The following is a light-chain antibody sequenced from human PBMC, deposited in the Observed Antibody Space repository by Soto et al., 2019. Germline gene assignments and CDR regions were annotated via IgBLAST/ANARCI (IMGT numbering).Light chain of an antibody. CDR1: QDIAGY. CDR3: EQANNVAIS. V-gene: IGKV1D-12*01. Sequence: RERVSITVRASQDIAGYLAWYQHKPGRTPELLIHGASRLQSGVPARFFGSEAGIDVTSGVNRLLLEGFSNFTCEQANNVAISFAPGTRLEI. CDR2: GAS. J-gene: IGKJ5*01.